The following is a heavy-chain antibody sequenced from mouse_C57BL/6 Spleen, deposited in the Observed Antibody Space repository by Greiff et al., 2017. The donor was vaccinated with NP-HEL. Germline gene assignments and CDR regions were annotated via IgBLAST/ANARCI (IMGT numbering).Heavy chain of an antibody. CDR1: GYTFTDYE. CDR3: TRYGNFAMDY. D-gene: IGHD2-1*01. Sequence: VQLQQSGAELVRPGASVTLSCKASGYTFTDYEMHWVQQTPVHGLEWIGAIDPETGGTAYNQKFKGKAILTADKSSSTAYMELRSLTSEDSAVYYCTRYGNFAMDYWGQGTSVTVSS. CDR2: IDPETGGT. V-gene: IGHV1-15*01. J-gene: IGHJ4*01.